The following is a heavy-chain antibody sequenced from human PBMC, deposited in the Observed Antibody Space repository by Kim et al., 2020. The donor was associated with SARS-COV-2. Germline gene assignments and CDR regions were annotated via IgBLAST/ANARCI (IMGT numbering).Heavy chain of an antibody. D-gene: IGHD1-1*01. Sequence: GGSLRLSCAASGFTFSIYAMHWVRQAPGKGLEWVAAVRSNENYKYYGDSVKGRFTISRDNSKNTLNLEMTSLRDEDMAVYYCARNTGSETQPGDSWGQGTLVTVSA. CDR3: ARNTGSETQPGDS. J-gene: IGHJ4*02. CDR2: VRSNENYK. CDR1: GFTFSIYA. V-gene: IGHV3-33*01.